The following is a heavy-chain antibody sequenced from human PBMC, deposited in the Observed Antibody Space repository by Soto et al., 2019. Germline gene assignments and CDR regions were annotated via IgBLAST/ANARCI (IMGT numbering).Heavy chain of an antibody. CDR1: GYTFTSYG. D-gene: IGHD3-22*01. CDR3: ARDDYYDSSGHFDY. CDR2: ISAYNGNT. J-gene: IGHJ4*02. Sequence: GASVKVSCKASGYTFTSYGISWVRQAPGQGLEWMGWISAYNGNTNYAQKLQGRVTMTTDTSTSTAYMELRSLRSEDTAVYYCARDDYYDSSGHFDYWCQGTLVTVSS. V-gene: IGHV1-18*01.